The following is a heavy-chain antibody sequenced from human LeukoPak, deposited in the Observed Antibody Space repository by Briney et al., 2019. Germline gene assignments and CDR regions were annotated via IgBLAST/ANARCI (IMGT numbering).Heavy chain of an antibody. D-gene: IGHD2-8*01. CDR3: AREGTNWSFDL. Sequence: PLASVKVSCKASGYTFTGYYVHWVRQAPGQGLEWMGWINPNNGGTNYAQKFQGRVTMTRDTSISTAYMELSRLGPDDTAVFYCAREGTNWSFDLWGRGTLVTVSS. CDR2: INPNNGGT. J-gene: IGHJ2*01. V-gene: IGHV1-2*02. CDR1: GYTFTGYY.